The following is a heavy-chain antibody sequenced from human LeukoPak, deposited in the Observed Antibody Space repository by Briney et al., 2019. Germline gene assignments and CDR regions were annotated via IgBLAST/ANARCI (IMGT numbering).Heavy chain of an antibody. Sequence: GGSLRLSCAASGFTFSDYYMSWIRQAPGKGLEWVSYISSSGSTIYYADSVKGRFTISRDNAKNSLYLQMNSLRAEDTAVYYCARRTLWHSKGEFDPWGQGTLVTVSS. D-gene: IGHD6-13*01. CDR1: GFTFSDYY. CDR3: ARRTLWHSKGEFDP. V-gene: IGHV3-11*01. CDR2: ISSSGSTI. J-gene: IGHJ5*02.